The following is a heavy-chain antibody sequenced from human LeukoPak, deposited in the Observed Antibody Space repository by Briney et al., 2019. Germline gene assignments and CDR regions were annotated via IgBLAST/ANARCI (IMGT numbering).Heavy chain of an antibody. J-gene: IGHJ3*02. CDR1: GYSFTSYW. D-gene: IGHD2-15*01. Sequence: GESLKISCKGSGYSFTSYWIGWVRQMPGKGLEWMGIIYPGDSDTRYSPSFQGQVTILADKSISAAYLQWSSLKASDTAMYYCARRGYCSGGSCFSNVFDIWGQGTMVTVSS. CDR2: IYPGDSDT. CDR3: ARRGYCSGGSCFSNVFDI. V-gene: IGHV5-51*01.